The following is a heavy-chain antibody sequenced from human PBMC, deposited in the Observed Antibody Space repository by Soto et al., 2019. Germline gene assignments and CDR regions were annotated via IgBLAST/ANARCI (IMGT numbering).Heavy chain of an antibody. V-gene: IGHV3-48*04. D-gene: IGHD1-20*01. Sequence: EVQLVASGGGLVQPWGSLRLSCTASGFSFKSYAMNWVRQAPGKGLEWVSFISGGSSAIYYADSVKGRFTISRDNAQRSVHPQMNSLEAEDTAVYFCASDTSRPHDYTWNEYDDAFDLWGQGTMVAVSS. CDR3: ASDTSRPHDYTWNEYDDAFDL. CDR2: ISGGSSAI. J-gene: IGHJ3*01. CDR1: GFSFKSYA.